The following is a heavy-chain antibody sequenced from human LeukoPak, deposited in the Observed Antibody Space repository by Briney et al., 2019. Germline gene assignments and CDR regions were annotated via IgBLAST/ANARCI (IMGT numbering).Heavy chain of an antibody. CDR3: AKVGDSSGYYRYYFDY. D-gene: IGHD3-22*01. J-gene: IGHJ4*02. CDR2: ISGSGGST. Sequence: GGSLRLSCAASGFTFSSYWMSWVRQAPGKGLEWVSAISGSGGSTYYADSVKGRFTISRDNSKNTLYLQMNSLRAEDTAVYYCAKVGDSSGYYRYYFDYWGQGTLVTVSS. V-gene: IGHV3-23*01. CDR1: GFTFSSYW.